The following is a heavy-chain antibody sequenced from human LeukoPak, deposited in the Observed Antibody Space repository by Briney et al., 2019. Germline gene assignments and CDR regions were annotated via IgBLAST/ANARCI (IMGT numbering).Heavy chain of an antibody. CDR2: INYSGNT. CDR3: VRHRYGTFDY. V-gene: IGHV4-39*01. Sequence: KPSETLSLTCTVSGGSISSSSYYWGWIRQPPGKGLEWIGSINYSGNTYYNPSLKSRVTMSVDTSKNQLSLKLSSVTATDTAVYYCVRHRYGTFDYWGQGTLVTVSS. CDR1: GGSISSSSYY. J-gene: IGHJ4*02. D-gene: IGHD2-8*01.